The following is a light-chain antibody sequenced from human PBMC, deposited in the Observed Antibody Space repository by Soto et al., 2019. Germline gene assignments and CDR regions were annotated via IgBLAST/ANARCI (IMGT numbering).Light chain of an antibody. Sequence: DIVMTQSPDSLAVSLGERATINCKSSQSVLYSSNNKNYLAWYKQKPGQPPKLLIYLASTRESGDPDRLSGSRSGTDFTLTISSLPAEDVAVYYCQEYYSTPQAFGQRTKV. V-gene: IGKV4-1*01. CDR1: QSVLYSSNNKNY. J-gene: IGKJ1*01. CDR2: LAS. CDR3: QEYYSTPQA.